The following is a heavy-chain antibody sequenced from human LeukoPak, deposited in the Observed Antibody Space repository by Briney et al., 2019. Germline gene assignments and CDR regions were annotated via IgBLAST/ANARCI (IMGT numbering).Heavy chain of an antibody. V-gene: IGHV3-7*01. CDR2: IEQDGSET. J-gene: IGHJ4*02. D-gene: IGHD5-18*01. CDR1: GFTFSSYW. CDR3: ARGGSGYSYGKIDS. Sequence: GGSLRLSCAASGFTFSSYWMSWVRQAPGKGLEWVVNIEQDGSETYYVDSVKGRFTISRDNAKNSLYLQMNSLRDEDTAVYYCARGGSGYSYGKIDSRGQGILVTVSS.